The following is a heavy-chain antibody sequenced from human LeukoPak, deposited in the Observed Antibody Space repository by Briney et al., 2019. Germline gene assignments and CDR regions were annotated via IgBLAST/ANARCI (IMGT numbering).Heavy chain of an antibody. J-gene: IGHJ5*02. CDR3: ARDVVGPGNWFDP. V-gene: IGHV3-21*01. CDR2: ITKSGDQT. D-gene: IGHD2-15*01. Sequence: SGGSLRLSCVPSGITFSNSALSWVRQAPGKGLEWVSTITKSGDQTYYADSVRGLFTISRDNSKNSLYLQMNSLRAEDTAVYYCARDVVGPGNWFDPWGQGTLVTVSS. CDR1: GITFSNSA.